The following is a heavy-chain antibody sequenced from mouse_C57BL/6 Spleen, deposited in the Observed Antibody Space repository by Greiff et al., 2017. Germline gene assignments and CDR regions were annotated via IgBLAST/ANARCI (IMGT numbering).Heavy chain of an antibody. V-gene: IGHV1-54*01. CDR2: INPGSGGT. D-gene: IGHD2-5*01. Sequence: QVQLQQSGAELMKPGTSVKVSCKASGYAFTNYLIEWVKQRPGQGLEWIGVINPGSGGTNYNEKFKGKATLTADKSSSTAYMQLSSLTSEDSAVYFCARGSYYSNYYAMDYWGQGTSVTVSS. CDR1: GYAFTNYL. J-gene: IGHJ4*01. CDR3: ARGSYYSNYYAMDY.